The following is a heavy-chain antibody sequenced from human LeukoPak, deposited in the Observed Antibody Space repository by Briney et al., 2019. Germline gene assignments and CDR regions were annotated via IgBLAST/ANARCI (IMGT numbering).Heavy chain of an antibody. CDR3: AKDDAWLQFGE. CDR2: ISPGGDIT. CDR1: GFTFSSHG. V-gene: IGHV3-23*01. Sequence: GGSLRLSCAASGFTFSSHGMNWVRQAPGKGLEWVSGISPGGDITYYADSVKGRFTVSRDNFKNTLYLEVISLTAEDTAVYYCAKDDAWLQFGEWSQGTLVTVSS. D-gene: IGHD3-10*01. J-gene: IGHJ4*02.